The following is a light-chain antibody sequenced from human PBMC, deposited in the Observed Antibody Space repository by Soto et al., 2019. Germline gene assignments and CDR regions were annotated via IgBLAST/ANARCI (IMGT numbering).Light chain of an antibody. J-gene: IGKJ5*01. V-gene: IGKV1D-12*01. CDR1: QVMSSW. CDR3: QQADSLPIT. CDR2: AAS. Sequence: DIQMTQSPSSVSASVGDRVTITCRASQVMSSWLAWYQQKPGQAPKLLIFAASTLQRGVPSRFSGSGSRTEFTLTISSLQPEDVGTYYCQQADSLPITFGQGTRLEIK.